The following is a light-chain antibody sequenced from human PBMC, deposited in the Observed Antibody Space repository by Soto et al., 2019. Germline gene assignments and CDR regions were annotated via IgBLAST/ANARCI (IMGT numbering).Light chain of an antibody. CDR2: GAF. CDR3: QQYGSSPVT. V-gene: IGKV3-20*01. J-gene: IGKJ1*01. Sequence: EIVLTQSPGTLSLSPGERATLSCRASQSIRSNYLAWYQQEPGQAPRFLIYGAFSRATGIPDRFSGSGSGTDFTLTISRLEPEDFAVYYCQQYGSSPVTFGQGTKVEIK. CDR1: QSIRSNY.